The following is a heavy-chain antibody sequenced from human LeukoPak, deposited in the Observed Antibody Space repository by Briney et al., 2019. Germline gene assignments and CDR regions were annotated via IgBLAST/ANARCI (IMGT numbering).Heavy chain of an antibody. CDR1: GFTLSDYW. CDR3: ASGYYYSVMDV. J-gene: IGHJ6*02. Sequence: GGSLRLSCAASGFTLSDYWMHWVRQAPGKGLVWVSRIDGGGSTTTYADSVKGRFTISRDNVKNTLYLNMNSLRGDDTAVYYCASGYYYSVMDVWGQGTTVTVSS. CDR2: IDGGGSTT. V-gene: IGHV3-74*01.